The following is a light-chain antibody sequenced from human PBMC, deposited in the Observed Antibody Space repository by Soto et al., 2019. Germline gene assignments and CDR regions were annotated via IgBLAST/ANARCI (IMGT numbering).Light chain of an antibody. CDR3: QRYDSLRT. J-gene: IGKJ1*01. CDR1: QSVSSN. CDR2: GAS. Sequence: EIMMTQSPATLSVSPGERATLSCRASQSVSSNLAWYQQKPGQAPRLLIYGASNRATGIPDRFSGSGSGTDFTLTITRLEPEDFAMYYCQRYDSLRTFGQGTKVDI. V-gene: IGKV3D-15*01.